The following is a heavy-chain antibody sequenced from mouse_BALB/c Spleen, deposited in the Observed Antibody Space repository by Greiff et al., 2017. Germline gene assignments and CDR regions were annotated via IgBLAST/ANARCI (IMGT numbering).Heavy chain of an antibody. V-gene: IGHV1S137*01. D-gene: IGHD1-1*01. CDR1: GYTFTDYA. CDR2: ISTYYGDA. J-gene: IGHJ3*01. Sequence: VQLQQSGAELVRPGVSVKISCKGSGYTFTDYAMHWVKQSHAKSLEWIGVISTYYGDASYNQKFKGKATMTVDKSSSTAYMELARLTSEDSAIYYCARPLYYGSSPFAYWGQGTLVTVSA. CDR3: ARPLYYGSSPFAY.